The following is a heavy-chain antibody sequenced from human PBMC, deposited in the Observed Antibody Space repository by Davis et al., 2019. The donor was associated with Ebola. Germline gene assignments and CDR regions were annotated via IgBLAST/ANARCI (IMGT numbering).Heavy chain of an antibody. D-gene: IGHD4-17*01. CDR2: IIPILGIA. Sequence: SVKVSCKASGGTFSSYAISWVRQAPGQGLEWMGRIIPILGIANYAQKFQGRVTITADKSTSTAYMELSSLRSEDTAVYYCAIFGTVTTQVTHWFDPWGQGTLVTVSS. V-gene: IGHV1-69*04. CDR3: AIFGTVTTQVTHWFDP. CDR1: GGTFSSYA. J-gene: IGHJ5*02.